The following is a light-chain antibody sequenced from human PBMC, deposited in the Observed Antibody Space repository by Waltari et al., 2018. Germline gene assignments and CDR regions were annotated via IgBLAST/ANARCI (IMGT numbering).Light chain of an antibody. CDR1: SVLHSSNNENH. Sequence: SVLHSSNNENHLAWYQHKPGQPPKLLIYWASTRESGVPDRFSGSGSGTDFTLTISNLQAEDVAVYYCQQYCSSPLTFGGGTKVEIK. CDR3: QQYCSSPLT. V-gene: IGKV4-1*01. CDR2: WAS. J-gene: IGKJ4*01.